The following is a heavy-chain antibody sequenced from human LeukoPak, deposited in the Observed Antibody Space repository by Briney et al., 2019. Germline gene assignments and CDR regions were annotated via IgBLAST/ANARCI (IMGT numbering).Heavy chain of an antibody. J-gene: IGHJ6*02. CDR2: INSDGSST. D-gene: IGHD1-14*01. Sequence: GGSLRLSCAASGFTFSSYWMHWVLQAPGKGLVWVSRINSDGSSTSYADSVKGRFTISRDNAKNTLYLQMNGLRAEDTAVYYCATGQGHGMDVWGQGTTVTVSS. CDR3: ATGQGHGMDV. CDR1: GFTFSSYW. V-gene: IGHV3-74*01.